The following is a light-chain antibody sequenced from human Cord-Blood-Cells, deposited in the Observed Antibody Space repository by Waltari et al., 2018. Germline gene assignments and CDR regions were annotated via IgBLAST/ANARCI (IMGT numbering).Light chain of an antibody. CDR2: EVS. Sequence: QSALTQPPSASRSPGQSVTISCTGTSSDVGGSNYVSWYQQHPGKAPKLMIYEVSKRPSGVPDRFSGSKSGNTASLTVSGLQAEDEADYYCSSYAGSNNYDFGTGTKVTVL. V-gene: IGLV2-8*02. CDR1: SSDVGGSNY. CDR3: SSYAGSNNYD. J-gene: IGLJ1*01.